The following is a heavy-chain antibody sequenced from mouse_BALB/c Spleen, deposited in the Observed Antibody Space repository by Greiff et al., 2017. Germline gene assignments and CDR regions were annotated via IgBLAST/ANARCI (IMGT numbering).Heavy chain of an antibody. CDR2: ISSGGST. CDR1: GFTFSSYA. J-gene: IGHJ3*01. D-gene: IGHD2-4*01. Sequence: EVQVVESGGGLVKPGGSLKLSCAASGFTFSSYAMSWVRQTPEKRLEWVASISSGGSTYYPDSVKCRFTISRDNARNILYLQMSSLRSEDTAMYFCARIYYEYGGFAYWGQGTMVTVSA. V-gene: IGHV5-6-5*01. CDR3: ARIYYEYGGFAY.